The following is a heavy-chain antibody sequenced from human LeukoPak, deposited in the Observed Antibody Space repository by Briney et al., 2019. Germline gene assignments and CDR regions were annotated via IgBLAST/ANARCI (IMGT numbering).Heavy chain of an antibody. V-gene: IGHV4-31*03. CDR1: GASISTGGYY. J-gene: IGHJ4*02. CDR2: FYYTGST. D-gene: IGHD2/OR15-2a*01. CDR3: ARQHLSLIAFDY. Sequence: PSETLSLTCTVSGASISTGGYYWSWIGQVPGKGLEWIAYFYYTGSTYYNPSLKSRVTISVDTSKNQFSLKLSSVTAADTAVYYCARQHLSLIAFDYLGQGTLVTVSS.